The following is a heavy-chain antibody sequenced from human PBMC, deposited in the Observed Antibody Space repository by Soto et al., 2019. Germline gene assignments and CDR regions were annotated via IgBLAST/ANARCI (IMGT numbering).Heavy chain of an antibody. CDR2: IIPIFGTA. J-gene: IGHJ5*02. V-gene: IGHV1-69*13. D-gene: IGHD3-22*01. CDR3: ARPIQYYFDTSAQSAWFDP. Sequence: SVKVSCKASGGTFSSYALSWVRQAPGQGLEWMGGIIPIFGTANYAQKFQGRVTITADESTSTAYMELSSLRSEDTAVYYCARPIQYYFDTSAQSAWFDPWGQGTLVTVSS. CDR1: GGTFSSYA.